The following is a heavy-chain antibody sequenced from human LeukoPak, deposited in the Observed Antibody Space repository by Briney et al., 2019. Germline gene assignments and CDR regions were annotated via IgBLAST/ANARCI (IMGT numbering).Heavy chain of an antibody. CDR1: RFTFSTYT. D-gene: IGHD2-21*01. CDR3: VRGDRRDY. CDR2: ISDSGGAT. V-gene: IGHV3-21*01. Sequence: GGSLRLSCAASRFTFSTYTMDWVRQAPGKGLQWVSSISDSGGATFYADSLRGRFTISRDNAKNSLYLQMNSLTAEDTAVYYCVRGDRRDYWGQGTLVTVSS. J-gene: IGHJ4*02.